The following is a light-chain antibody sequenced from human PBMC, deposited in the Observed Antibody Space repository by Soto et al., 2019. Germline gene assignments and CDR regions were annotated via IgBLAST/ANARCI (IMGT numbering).Light chain of an antibody. V-gene: IGKV3-20*01. CDR1: QSVGSNY. CDR2: GAS. Sequence: EIVLTQFPGTLSLSPGESATLSCRASQSVGSNYLAWYQQRPGQPPNLLIFGASHRAPDIPDRFSGSGSGTDFTLTISRLEPEDFVVYYCQQYGTSIQTFGQGTKVEIK. CDR3: QQYGTSIQT. J-gene: IGKJ1*01.